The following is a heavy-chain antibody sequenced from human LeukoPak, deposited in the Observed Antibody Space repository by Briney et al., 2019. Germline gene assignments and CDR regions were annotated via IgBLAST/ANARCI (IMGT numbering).Heavy chain of an antibody. CDR2: ISPNSAVT. D-gene: IGHD3-16*02. V-gene: IGHV1-2*02. Sequence: ASVKVSCKASGYTFTGYYIHWLRQAPGQGLEWMGSISPNSAVTHSSQKFQGRVTMTRDTSINTAYMELSSLTSDDTAFYYCAKDDVPQSPLGDLSPWGVFDYWGQGTLVTVSS. J-gene: IGHJ4*02. CDR3: AKDDVPQSPLGDLSPWGVFDY. CDR1: GYTFTGYY.